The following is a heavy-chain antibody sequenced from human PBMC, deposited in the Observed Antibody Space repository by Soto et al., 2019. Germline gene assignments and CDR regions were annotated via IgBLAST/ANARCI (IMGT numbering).Heavy chain of an antibody. D-gene: IGHD6-19*01. CDR3: AMRSRSSSGLYFLDY. CDR2: SYYNGVT. Sequence: QVQMQESGPGLVKPSETLSLTCTVSGGSISSDSWSWIRQSPGKALEWIGSSYYNGVTKYNPSLKSRVPISVDTSQNQFALRLTSVTAADTAVYYCAMRSRSSSGLYFLDYWGQGTLVTVSS. CDR1: GGSISSDS. V-gene: IGHV4-59*01. J-gene: IGHJ4*02.